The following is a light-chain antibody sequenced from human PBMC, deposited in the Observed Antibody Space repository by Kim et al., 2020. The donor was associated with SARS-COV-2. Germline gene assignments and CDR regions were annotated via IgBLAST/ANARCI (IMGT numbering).Light chain of an antibody. V-gene: IGKV1-12*01. CDR1: QGIASW. CDR2: AAS. CDR3: QQSNNFPIT. Sequence: DVQMTQSPSSVSASIGDRVTITCRASQGIASWLAWYQQKPGKAPKLLIYAASGLQSGVPSRFSGSGSGREFTLTTSSLQPEDVATYFCQQSNNFPITFGQGTRLEIK. J-gene: IGKJ5*01.